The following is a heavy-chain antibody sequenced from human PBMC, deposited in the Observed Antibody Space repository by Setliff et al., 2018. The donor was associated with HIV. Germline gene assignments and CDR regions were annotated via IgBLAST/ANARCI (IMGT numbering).Heavy chain of an antibody. V-gene: IGHV4-59*12. CDR2: FYYGGST. CDR1: GDSIGTYY. Sequence: SETLSLTCSVSGDSIGTYYWNWIRQTPGKRLEWIGFFYYGGSTDYNPALKNRVAISVDTSRNRVSLKMTSVTAADTAVYYCARGVPLLPPRNWGQGALVTVSS. CDR3: ARGVPLLPPRN. J-gene: IGHJ4*02. D-gene: IGHD1-26*01.